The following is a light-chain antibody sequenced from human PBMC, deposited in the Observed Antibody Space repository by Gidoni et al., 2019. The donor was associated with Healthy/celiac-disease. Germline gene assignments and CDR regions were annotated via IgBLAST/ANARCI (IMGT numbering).Light chain of an antibody. CDR2: GNI. V-gene: IGLV1-40*01. Sequence: QSVLTQPPSVSGAPGPRVPISCTGSRSNIGAGYDVHWYQRLPGTAPKLLIYGNINRPSGVPDRFSGSKSGTSASLAITGLQAEDEADYYCQSYDSSLSGSVFGGGTKLTVL. CDR1: RSNIGAGYD. CDR3: QSYDSSLSGSV. J-gene: IGLJ2*01.